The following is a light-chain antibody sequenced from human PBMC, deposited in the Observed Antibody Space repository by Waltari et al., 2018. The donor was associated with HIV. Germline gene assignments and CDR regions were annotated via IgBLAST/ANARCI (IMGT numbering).Light chain of an antibody. CDR3: QTYDSSLSGSVV. CDR1: SSNIGARFD. CDR2: GN. V-gene: IGLV1-40*01. J-gene: IGLJ2*01. Sequence: QSVLTQPPSVSGAPGQTVTISCTGSSSNIGARFDVHWYQQIPGTAPKLLMYGNNRPSGVPDRFPGSKSGTSASRAITGLQAEDEADYYCQTYDSSLSGSVVFGGGTKLTVL.